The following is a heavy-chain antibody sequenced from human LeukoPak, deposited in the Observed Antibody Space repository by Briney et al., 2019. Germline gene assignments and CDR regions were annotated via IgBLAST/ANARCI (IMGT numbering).Heavy chain of an antibody. V-gene: IGHV3-15*01. CDR1: GFTFSNAW. D-gene: IGHD6-19*01. CDR3: TTGIAVAGTDFDY. Sequence: GGSLRLSCAASGFTFSNAWMSWVRQAPGKGLEWVGRIKSKTDGGTTGYAAPVKGRFTISRDDSKNTLYLQMNGLKTEDTAVYYCTTGIAVAGTDFDYWGQGTLVTVSS. CDR2: IKSKTDGGTT. J-gene: IGHJ4*02.